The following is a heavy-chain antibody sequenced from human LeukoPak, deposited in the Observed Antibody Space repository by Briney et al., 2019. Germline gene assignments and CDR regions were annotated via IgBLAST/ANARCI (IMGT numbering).Heavy chain of an antibody. CDR3: ARSGSGYLMALYYYYGMDV. CDR1: GGSFSGYY. CDR2: INQSGST. Sequence: SETLSLTCAVYGGSFSGYYWSWIRQPPGKGLEWIGEINQSGSTNYNPSLKSRVTISVDTSKNQFSLKLSSVTAADTAVYYCARSGSGYLMALYYYYGMDVWGQGTTVTVSS. V-gene: IGHV4-34*01. D-gene: IGHD3-3*01. J-gene: IGHJ6*02.